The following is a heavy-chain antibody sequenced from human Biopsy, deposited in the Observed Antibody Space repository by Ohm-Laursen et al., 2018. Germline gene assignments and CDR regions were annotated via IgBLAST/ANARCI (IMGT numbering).Heavy chain of an antibody. J-gene: IGHJ6*02. V-gene: IGHV1-8*01. CDR1: GYTFTSYD. Sequence: ASVKVSCKTSGYTFTSYDINWVRQAAGQGPEWMGWMNPNSGNTGFAQKFQGRITMTRSTSITTAYMELTNLRSEDTAVYYCAREGAFGDTDAYYGLDVWGLGTTVTVSS. CDR3: AREGAFGDTDAYYGLDV. CDR2: MNPNSGNT. D-gene: IGHD3-16*01.